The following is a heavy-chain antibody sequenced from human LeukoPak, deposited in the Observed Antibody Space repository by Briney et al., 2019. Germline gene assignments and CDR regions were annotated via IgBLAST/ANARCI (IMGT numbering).Heavy chain of an antibody. J-gene: IGHJ4*02. CDR3: ATDISRGYSYGDFDY. CDR1: GYTLTELS. D-gene: IGHD5-18*01. V-gene: IGHV1-24*01. Sequence: ASVKVSCKVSGYTLTELSMHWVRQAPGKGLEWMGGFGPEDGGTIYTQKFQGRVIMTEDTSTDTAYMELRSLRSEDTAVYYCATDISRGYSYGDFDYWGQGTLVTVSS. CDR2: FGPEDGGT.